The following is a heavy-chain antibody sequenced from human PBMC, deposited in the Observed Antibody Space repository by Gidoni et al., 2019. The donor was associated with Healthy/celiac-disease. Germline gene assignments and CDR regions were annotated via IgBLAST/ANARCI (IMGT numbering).Heavy chain of an antibody. Sequence: EVQLLESGGGLVQPGGSLRLSCAASGFPFSSYAMSWVRQAPGKGLEWVSAISGSGGSTYYADSVKGRFTISRDNSKNTLYLQMNSLRAEDTAVYYCGKDSYGYDFWSGYYYYYYYMDVWGKGTTVTVSS. V-gene: IGHV3-23*01. J-gene: IGHJ6*03. CDR2: ISGSGGST. D-gene: IGHD3-3*01. CDR1: GFPFSSYA. CDR3: GKDSYGYDFWSGYYYYYYYMDV.